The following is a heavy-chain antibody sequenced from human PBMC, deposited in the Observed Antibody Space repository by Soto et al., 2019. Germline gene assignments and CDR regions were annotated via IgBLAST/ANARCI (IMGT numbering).Heavy chain of an antibody. J-gene: IGHJ4*02. V-gene: IGHV3-74*03. Sequence: EVQLVESGGGLVQPGESLRLSCAAYGLTFRSYWMHWVRQAPGKGLGWVSRINTDGSVAMYVDSVKGRFTISRDNAKNTLYLHMNSLRAEDTAVYYCVRDMQLWRLDSWCQGTLVTVSS. CDR2: INTDGSVA. CDR1: GLTFRSYW. D-gene: IGHD2-21*01. CDR3: VRDMQLWRLDS.